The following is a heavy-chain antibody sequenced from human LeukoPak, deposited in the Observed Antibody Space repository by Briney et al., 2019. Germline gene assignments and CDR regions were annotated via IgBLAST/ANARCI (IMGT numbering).Heavy chain of an antibody. V-gene: IGHV3-30-3*01. CDR1: GFTFSSYA. Sequence: GGSLRLSCAASGFTFSSYAMPWVRQAPGKGLEWVAVISYDGSNKYYADSVKGRFTISRDNSKNTLYLQMNSLRAEDTAVYYCARDSSGWFFDYWGQGTLVTVSS. J-gene: IGHJ4*02. CDR3: ARDSSGWFFDY. D-gene: IGHD6-19*01. CDR2: ISYDGSNK.